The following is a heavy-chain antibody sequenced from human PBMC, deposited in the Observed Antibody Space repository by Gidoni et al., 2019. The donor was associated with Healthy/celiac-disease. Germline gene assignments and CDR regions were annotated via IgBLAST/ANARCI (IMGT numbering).Heavy chain of an antibody. D-gene: IGHD6-6*01. V-gene: IGHV1-69*01. CDR2: IIPIFGTA. J-gene: IGHJ4*02. CDR3: ARDRPSPNIAARPAGYFDY. CDR1: GGTFSSYA. Sequence: QVQLVQSGAEVKKPGSSVKVSCKASGGTFSSYAIRGVRQAPGHGLEWMGGIIPIFGTANYAQKFQGRVTITADESTSTAYMELSSLRSEDTAVYYCARDRPSPNIAARPAGYFDYWGQGTLVTVSS.